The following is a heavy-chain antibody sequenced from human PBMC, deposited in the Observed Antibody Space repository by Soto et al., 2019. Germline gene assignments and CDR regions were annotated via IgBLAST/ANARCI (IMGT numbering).Heavy chain of an antibody. J-gene: IGHJ5*02. V-gene: IGHV1-3*01. D-gene: IGHD3-22*01. CDR1: GYTFTSYA. CDR2: INAGNGNT. CDR3: ARDGYYCDSSGYYWFDP. Sequence: PSVKVSCKASGYTFTSYAMHWVRQAPGQRLEWMGWINAGNGNTKYSQKFQGRVTITRDTSASTAYMELSSLRSEDTAVYYCARDGYYCDSSGYYWFDPWGQGTLVTVSS.